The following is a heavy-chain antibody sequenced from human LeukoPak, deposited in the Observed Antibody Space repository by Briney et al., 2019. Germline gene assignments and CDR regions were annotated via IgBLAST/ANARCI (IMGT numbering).Heavy chain of an antibody. Sequence: SETLSLTCTVSGGSISNYYWSWIRQSPGKGLEWIGYIYYSGSTNYNPSLKSRVTISVDTSKNQFSLKLSSVTAADTAVYYCARDHIVVVPGGKTYYYGMDVWGQGTTVTVSS. CDR2: IYYSGST. CDR3: ARDHIVVVPGGKTYYYGMDV. V-gene: IGHV4-59*01. CDR1: GGSISNYY. D-gene: IGHD2-2*01. J-gene: IGHJ6*02.